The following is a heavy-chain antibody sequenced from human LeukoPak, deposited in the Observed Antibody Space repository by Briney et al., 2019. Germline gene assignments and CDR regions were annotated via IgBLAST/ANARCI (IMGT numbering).Heavy chain of an antibody. V-gene: IGHV3-11*06. Sequence: PGGSLRLSCEASGFTFSDPYMSWIRQAPGKGLECLSYISGSGTDINYADSVKGRFTISRDNAKNSLYLQMNSLRAEDTAVYYCARERGGGGFEVVIKRSYYYMDVWGKGTTVTVSS. J-gene: IGHJ6*03. CDR2: ISGSGTDI. CDR3: ARERGGGGFEVVIKRSYYYMDV. D-gene: IGHD3-3*01. CDR1: GFTFSDPY.